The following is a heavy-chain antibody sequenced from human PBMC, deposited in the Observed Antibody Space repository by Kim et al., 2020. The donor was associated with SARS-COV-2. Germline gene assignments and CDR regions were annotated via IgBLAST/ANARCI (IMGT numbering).Heavy chain of an antibody. D-gene: IGHD6-19*01. Sequence: YAQKLQGRVTMTRDTSISTAYMELSRLRSDDTAVYYCARGGRYSSGHYDYWGQGTLVTVSS. CDR3: ARGGRYSSGHYDY. V-gene: IGHV1-2*02. J-gene: IGHJ4*02.